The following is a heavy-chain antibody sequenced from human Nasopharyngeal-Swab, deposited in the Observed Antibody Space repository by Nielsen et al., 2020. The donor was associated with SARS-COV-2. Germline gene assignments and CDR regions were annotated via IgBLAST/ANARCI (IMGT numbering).Heavy chain of an antibody. CDR2: INHSGST. V-gene: IGHV4-34*01. Sequence: SETLSLTCAVYGGSFSGYYWSWIRQPPGKGLEWIGEINHSGSTNYNPSLKSRVTMSVDTSKNQFSLKLSSVTAADTAMYYCARSYSSGWYRTIIDYWGQGTLVTVSS. J-gene: IGHJ4*02. CDR1: GGSFSGYY. D-gene: IGHD6-19*01. CDR3: ARSYSSGWYRTIIDY.